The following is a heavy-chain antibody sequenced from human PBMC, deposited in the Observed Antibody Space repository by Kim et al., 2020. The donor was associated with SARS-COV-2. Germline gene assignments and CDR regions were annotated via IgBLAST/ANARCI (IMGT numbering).Heavy chain of an antibody. CDR3: ARDRIATSGKVAFDI. V-gene: IGHV3-48*03. D-gene: IGHD6-13*01. Sequence: ANSVKGRITISRDNAKNSLFLQMNSLRAEDTAVYYCARDRIATSGKVAFDIWGQGTMVTVSS. J-gene: IGHJ3*02.